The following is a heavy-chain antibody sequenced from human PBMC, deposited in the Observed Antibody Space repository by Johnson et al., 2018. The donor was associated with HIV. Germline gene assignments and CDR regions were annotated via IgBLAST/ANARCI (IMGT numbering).Heavy chain of an antibody. CDR1: GFTFDDYA. CDR3: AKANYYDSSGYYSVTEDVFDI. D-gene: IGHD3-22*01. CDR2: ISWNSGSI. J-gene: IGHJ3*02. V-gene: IGHV3-9*01. Sequence: VESGGGLVQPGRSLRLSCAASGFTFDDYAMHWVRQVPGKGLEWVSGISWNSGSIDYADSVKGRFSISRDNAKNSLYLQMNSLKPEDTALYYCAKANYYDSSGYYSVTEDVFDIWGQGTMVTVSS.